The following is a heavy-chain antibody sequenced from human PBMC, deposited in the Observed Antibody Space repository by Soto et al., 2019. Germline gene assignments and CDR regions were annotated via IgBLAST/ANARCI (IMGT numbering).Heavy chain of an antibody. CDR1: GYTFTSYG. V-gene: IGHV1-18*01. J-gene: IGHJ6*02. Sequence: QVQLVQSGAEVKKPGASVKVSCKASGYTFTSYGISWVRQAPGQGLEWMGWISAYNGNTNYAQKLQGRVTMTTDTSTSTAYMELRSLRSDDTAVYYCARDFGWELLSPEHYYYGMDVWGQGTTVTVSS. CDR2: ISAYNGNT. CDR3: ARDFGWELLSPEHYYYGMDV. D-gene: IGHD1-26*01.